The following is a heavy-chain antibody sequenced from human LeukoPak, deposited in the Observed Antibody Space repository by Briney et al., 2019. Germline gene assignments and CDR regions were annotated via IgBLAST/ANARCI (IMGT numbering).Heavy chain of an antibody. CDR3: ARAKSRSSGQIDY. CDR2: IGTAGDT. CDR1: GFTFSTYA. V-gene: IGHV3-13*01. Sequence: PGGSLRLSCAASGFTFSTYAMSWVRQAPGKGLEWVSAIGTAGDTYYPGSVKGRFTISRENAKNSLYLQMNSLRAGDTAVYYCARAKSRSSGQIDYWGQGTLVTVSS. J-gene: IGHJ4*02. D-gene: IGHD3-22*01.